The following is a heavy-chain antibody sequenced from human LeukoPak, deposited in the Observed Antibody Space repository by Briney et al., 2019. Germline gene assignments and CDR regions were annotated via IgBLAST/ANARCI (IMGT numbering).Heavy chain of an antibody. V-gene: IGHV4-59*01. J-gene: IGHJ4*02. CDR3: ARAGSSAYLIDC. CDR2: IYYSGST. CDR1: GGSISSYY. D-gene: IGHD3-22*01. Sequence: PSETLSLTCTVSGGSISSYYWSWIRQPPGKGLEWIGYIYYSGSTNYNPSLKSRVTISVDTSKNQFSLKLSSVTAADTAVYYCARAGSSAYLIDCWGQGTLATVSS.